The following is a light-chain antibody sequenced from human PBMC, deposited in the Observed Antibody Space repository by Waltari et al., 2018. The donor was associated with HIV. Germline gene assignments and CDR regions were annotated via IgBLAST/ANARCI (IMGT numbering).Light chain of an antibody. J-gene: IGKJ3*01. CDR2: LGS. CDR3: MQALQTPIFT. Sequence: DIVMTQSPLSLSVTPGEAVSISCRSNQSLLHSNGYNYLDWYLQRPGQSPQLLIYLGSNRASGVPDRFRGSGSGTDFTLKISRVQAEDVGAYYCMQALQTPIFTFGPGTKEDIK. CDR1: QSLLHSNGYNY. V-gene: IGKV2-28*01.